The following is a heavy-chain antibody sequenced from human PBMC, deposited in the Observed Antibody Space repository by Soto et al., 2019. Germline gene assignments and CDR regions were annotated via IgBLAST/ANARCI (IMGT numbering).Heavy chain of an antibody. CDR2: INPSGGST. CDR1: GYTFTSYY. Sequence: QVQLVQSGAEVKKPGASVKVSCKASGYTFTSYYMHWVRQAPGQGLEWRGIINPSGGSTSYAQKFKGRVTMTRETSTSNVYMELRSLRSEETHVYYCARDGAGEHAFDYWGQGTMVTVSS. J-gene: IGHJ4*02. D-gene: IGHD4-17*01. V-gene: IGHV1-46*01. CDR3: ARDGAGEHAFDY.